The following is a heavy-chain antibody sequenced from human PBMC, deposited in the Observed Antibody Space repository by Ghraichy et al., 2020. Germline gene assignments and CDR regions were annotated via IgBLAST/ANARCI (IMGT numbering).Heavy chain of an antibody. Sequence: SETLSLTCAVSGGSITAYHWNWIRQPPGTGLEWIGYIHYSGNTNYNPSLKSRVTISVDTSKNQFSLKLSSVTAADTAVYYCARDSLDGLVNWGQGALVTVSS. V-gene: IGHV4-59*01. CDR2: IHYSGNT. D-gene: IGHD6-19*01. CDR1: GGSITAYH. J-gene: IGHJ4*02. CDR3: ARDSLDGLVN.